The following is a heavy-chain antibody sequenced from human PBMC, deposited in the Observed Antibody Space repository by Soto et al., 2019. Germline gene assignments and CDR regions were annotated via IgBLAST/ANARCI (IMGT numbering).Heavy chain of an antibody. D-gene: IGHD2-15*01. Sequence: EVQLLESGGGLVQPGGSLRLSCAASGFSFSGYAMTWVRQAPGKGLEWVSGISGRGDNAFYADSVKGRFTIARDNSKNTLYLKLRTQRAEATATYYCEKGVGTPIQCWGRDDSWGQGTLVTVSS. CDR2: ISGRGDNA. CDR3: EKGVGTPIQCWGRDDS. J-gene: IGHJ4*02. CDR1: GFSFSGYA. V-gene: IGHV3-23*01.